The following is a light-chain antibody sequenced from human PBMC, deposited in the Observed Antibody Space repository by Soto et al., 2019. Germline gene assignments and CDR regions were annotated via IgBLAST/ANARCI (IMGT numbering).Light chain of an antibody. V-gene: IGKV1-5*01. CDR2: GAS. CDR1: QSISSW. Sequence: DIQMTQSPSTLSASVGDRVTITCRASQSISSWLAWYQQKPGKARKLLSYGASNLQSGVSSRFSGSGSGTDFTLTISSLEPEDFAVYYCQQRSNWPRTFGQGTKV. J-gene: IGKJ1*01. CDR3: QQRSNWPRT.